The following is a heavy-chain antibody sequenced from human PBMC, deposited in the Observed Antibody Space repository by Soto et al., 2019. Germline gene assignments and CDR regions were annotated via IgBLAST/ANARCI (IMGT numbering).Heavy chain of an antibody. CDR1: GGSIISSNW. D-gene: IGHD4-17*01. Sequence: QVQLQESGPGLVKPSGTLSLTCAVSGGSIISSNWWSWVRQPPGKGLEWIGEVFHSGTNNNSPSLKSRVTISVDNAKNQFYLNLFSVTAADTAVYYCARVGPGVTTVTTGAAFDIWGQGTMVTVSS. J-gene: IGHJ3*02. V-gene: IGHV4-4*02. CDR2: VFHSGTN. CDR3: ARVGPGVTTVTTGAAFDI.